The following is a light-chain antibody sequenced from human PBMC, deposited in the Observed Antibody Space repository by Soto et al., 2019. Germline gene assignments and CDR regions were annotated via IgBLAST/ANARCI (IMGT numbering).Light chain of an antibody. CDR2: AAS. CDR1: QGIRND. CDR3: LQHHSYPYT. V-gene: IGKV1-17*01. J-gene: IGKJ2*01. Sequence: DIQMTQSPSSLSASVGDRVTITCRAGQGIRNDLRWYQQKPGKAPKRLIYAASRWQSGAPARFSGSGSETEFTLTISSLQPEDFATYYCLQHHSYPYTFGQGTRLEIK.